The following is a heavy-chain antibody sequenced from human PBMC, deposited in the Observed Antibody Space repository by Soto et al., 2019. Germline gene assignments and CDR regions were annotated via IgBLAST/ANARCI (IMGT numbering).Heavy chain of an antibody. V-gene: IGHV3-48*01. J-gene: IGHJ4*02. CDR2: ISNSGSTI. CDR1: GFIFNTYA. CDR3: ARDGAMDDY. D-gene: IGHD2-2*01. Sequence: PGGSLRLSCTSSGFIFNTYAMNLVRQAPGKGLEWISYISNSGSTIYYADSVKGRFTISRDNAKNSLYLQMNSLRAEDTALYYCARDGAMDDYWGQGTLVTVSS.